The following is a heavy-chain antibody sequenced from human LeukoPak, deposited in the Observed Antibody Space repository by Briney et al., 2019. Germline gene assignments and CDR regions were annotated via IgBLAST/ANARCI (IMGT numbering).Heavy chain of an antibody. V-gene: IGHV3-53*01. J-gene: IGHJ4*02. Sequence: PGGSLRLSCAASGFTVSSNYMSWVRQAPGKGLEWVSVIYSGGSTYYADSVKGRFTISRDNSKNTLYLQMNSLRAEDTAVYYCAREKLGGYFDYWGQGTLVTVSS. CDR1: GFTVSSNY. CDR3: AREKLGGYFDY. D-gene: IGHD1-26*01. CDR2: IYSGGST.